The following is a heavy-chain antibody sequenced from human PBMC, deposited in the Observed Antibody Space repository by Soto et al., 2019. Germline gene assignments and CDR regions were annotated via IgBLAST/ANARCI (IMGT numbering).Heavy chain of an antibody. Sequence: ASVKVSCKASGYTFTGYYMHWVRQAPGQGLEWMGWINPNSGGTNYAQKFQGWVTMTRDTSISTAYMELSRLRSDDTAVYYCARDKGRMITFGGVIPWFDPWGQGTLVTVSS. CDR3: ARDKGRMITFGGVIPWFDP. V-gene: IGHV1-2*04. CDR1: GYTFTGYY. CDR2: INPNSGGT. J-gene: IGHJ5*02. D-gene: IGHD3-16*01.